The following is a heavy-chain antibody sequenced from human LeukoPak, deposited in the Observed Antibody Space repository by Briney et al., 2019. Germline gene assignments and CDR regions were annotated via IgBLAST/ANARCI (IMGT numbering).Heavy chain of an antibody. J-gene: IGHJ4*02. CDR2: ISDNSTTI. CDR1: RFTFSSHN. Sequence: GGSLRLSCAASRFTFSSHNMHWVRQAPGKGLEWVSYISDNSTTIYYADSVKGRFTISRDNARNSLYLQMNSLRAEDTAVYYCARDRGDFWTGYYTNYFDYWGQGTLVTVSS. D-gene: IGHD3/OR15-3a*01. V-gene: IGHV3-48*01. CDR3: ARDRGDFWTGYYTNYFDY.